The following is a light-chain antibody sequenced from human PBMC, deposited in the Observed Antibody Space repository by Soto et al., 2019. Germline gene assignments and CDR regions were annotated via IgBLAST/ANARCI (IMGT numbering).Light chain of an antibody. CDR1: QTVSTY. CDR2: AAS. CDR3: QKYESLPLN. V-gene: IGKV1-33*01. J-gene: IGKJ5*01. Sequence: DIQITHSPSSLSASVVDRVTITCLASQTVSTYLNWYQQELGKAPKLLIYAASTLQSGVPSRFSGRGSGTGFTFTISSLQPEDFATYYCQKYESLPLNFGQGTRLEIK.